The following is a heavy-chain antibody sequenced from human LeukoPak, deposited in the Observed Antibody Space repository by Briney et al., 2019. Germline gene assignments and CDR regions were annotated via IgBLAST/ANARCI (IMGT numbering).Heavy chain of an antibody. CDR1: GFNFGSYS. CDR2: MSADSATT. V-gene: IGHV3-23*01. J-gene: IGHJ4*02. D-gene: IGHD3-10*01. CDR3: ARKSASGNYPLDY. Sequence: GGSLRLSCAASGFNFGSYSMTWVRQAPGKGLEWISVMSADSATTFYADSVKGRFTISRDNAKNTVFLQMSSLRAEDTALYYCARKSASGNYPLDYWGQGTLVTVSS.